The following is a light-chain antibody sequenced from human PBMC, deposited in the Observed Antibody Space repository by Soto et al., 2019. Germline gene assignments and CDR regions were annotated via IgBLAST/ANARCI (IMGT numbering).Light chain of an antibody. V-gene: IGLV1-44*01. CDR1: SSNIGSNY. Sequence: QSVLTQPPSASGTPGQRVTISCSGSSSNIGSNYVYWYQQLPGTAPKLLIYGTNQRPSGVPDRFSGSKSGTSASLAISGLQSEDEADYYCAAWDDYLNGVVFGGGTKLTVL. CDR2: GTN. CDR3: AAWDDYLNGVV. J-gene: IGLJ2*01.